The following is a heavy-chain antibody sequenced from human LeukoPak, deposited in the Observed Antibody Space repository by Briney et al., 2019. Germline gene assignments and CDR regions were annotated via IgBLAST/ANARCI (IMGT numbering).Heavy chain of an antibody. V-gene: IGHV4-59*01. Sequence: SETLSLTCTVSGGSISSYYWSWIRQPPGKGLEWIGHIYYSGSTNYNPSLKSRVTISVDTSKNQFSLKLSSVTAADTAVYYCATSKSYYDILTGYYPTAFDYWGQGTLVTVSS. CDR1: GGSISSYY. J-gene: IGHJ4*02. D-gene: IGHD3-9*01. CDR3: ATSKSYYDILTGYYPTAFDY. CDR2: IYYSGST.